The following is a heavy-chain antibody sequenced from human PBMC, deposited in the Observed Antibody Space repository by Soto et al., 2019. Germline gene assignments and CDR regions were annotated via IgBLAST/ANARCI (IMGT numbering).Heavy chain of an antibody. D-gene: IGHD3-3*01. J-gene: IGHJ6*02. V-gene: IGHV3-21*01. CDR3: ARDNRDFWSGYWPQNYYGMDV. CDR2: ISSSSSYI. Sequence: PXESLRLACAASGFTVSIYSMNWFRQAPGKGLEWVSSISSSSSYIYYADSVKGRFTISRDNAKNSLYLQMNSLRAEDTAVYYCARDNRDFWSGYWPQNYYGMDVRGQGTTVTVSS. CDR1: GFTVSIYS.